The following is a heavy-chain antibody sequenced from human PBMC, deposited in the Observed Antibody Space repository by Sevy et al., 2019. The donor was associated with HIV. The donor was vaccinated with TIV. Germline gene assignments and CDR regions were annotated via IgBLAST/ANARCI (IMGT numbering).Heavy chain of an antibody. D-gene: IGHD2-2*01. CDR2: MNSITSTI. V-gene: IGHV3-48*01. CDR1: GFTFSSYS. CDR3: ARNGGYADYGMDV. Sequence: GGSLRLSCVGSGFTFSSYSMNWVRQATGKGLEWLSYMNSITSTIYYADSVKGRFTISRDNAKNSVSLQMHSLRAEDTAVYYCARNGGYADYGMDVWGQGTTVTVSS. J-gene: IGHJ6*02.